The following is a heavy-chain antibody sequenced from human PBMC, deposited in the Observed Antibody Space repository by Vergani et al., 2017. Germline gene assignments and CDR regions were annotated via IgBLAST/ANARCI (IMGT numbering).Heavy chain of an antibody. V-gene: IGHV1-69*13. CDR2: IIPIFGTA. Sequence: QVQLVQSGAEMKRPGSSVKVSCKASGGTFSSFAITWVRQAPGQGLEWMGGIIPIFGTANYAQNFQGRVTLTADESTSTAYMELSSLKSEDTAVYYCAREVWDGYNFYYFDYWGQGTLVTVSS. CDR3: AREVWDGYNFYYFDY. CDR1: GGTFSSFA. D-gene: IGHD5-24*01. J-gene: IGHJ4*02.